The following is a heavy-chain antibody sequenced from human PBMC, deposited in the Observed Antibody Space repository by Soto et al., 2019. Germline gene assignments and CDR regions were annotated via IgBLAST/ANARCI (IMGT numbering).Heavy chain of an antibody. CDR3: ARGHSGWYRAPVDY. J-gene: IGHJ4*02. V-gene: IGHV3-30-3*01. CDR2: ISYDGSNK. Sequence: QVQLVESGGGVVQPGRSLRLSCAASGFTFSSYAMHWVRQAPGKGLEWVAVISYDGSNKYYADSVKGRFTISRDNSKNALYLQMNCLRAEDTAVYYCARGHSGWYRAPVDYWGQGTLVTVSS. D-gene: IGHD6-19*01. CDR1: GFTFSSYA.